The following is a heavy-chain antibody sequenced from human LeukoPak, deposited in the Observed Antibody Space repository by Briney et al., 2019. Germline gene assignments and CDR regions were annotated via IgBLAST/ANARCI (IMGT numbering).Heavy chain of an antibody. CDR2: ISGSGGST. CDR3: AKGIDVRIVGVHR. J-gene: IGHJ4*02. V-gene: IGHV3-23*01. Sequence: PGGSLRLSCAASGFTFSSYGMHWVRQAPGKGLEWVSAISGSGGSTYYADSVKGRFTISRDNSKNTLYLQMNSLRAEDTAVHYCAKGIDVRIVGVHRWGQGTLVTVSS. D-gene: IGHD1-26*01. CDR1: GFTFSSYG.